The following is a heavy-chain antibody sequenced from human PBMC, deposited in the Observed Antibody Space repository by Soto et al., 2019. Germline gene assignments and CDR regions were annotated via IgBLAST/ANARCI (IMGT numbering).Heavy chain of an antibody. CDR2: TYYRSKWYN. Sequence: KQSQTLSLTCAISGDSVSSNSAAWHWIRQSPSRGLEWLGRTYYRSKWYNDYAVSVKSRITINPDTSKNQFSLQLNSVTPEDTAVYYCGEAVAGTNYYGMDVWGQGTTVTVSS. V-gene: IGHV6-1*01. CDR3: GEAVAGTNYYGMDV. J-gene: IGHJ6*02. D-gene: IGHD6-19*01. CDR1: GDSVSSNSAA.